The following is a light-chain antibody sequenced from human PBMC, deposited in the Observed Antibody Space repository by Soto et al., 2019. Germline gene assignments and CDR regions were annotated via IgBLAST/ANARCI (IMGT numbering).Light chain of an antibody. CDR3: QQSYNTTWT. CDR1: QGISTD. CDR2: TTS. V-gene: IGKV1-39*01. Sequence: DVQMTQSPSSLSASVGDRVTITCRASQGISTDLNWYQQKPGKAPKLLIYTTSSLQSGVPSRFSGSRSETDFTLTISSLQPEDFATYSCQQSYNTTWTFGQGTKVDIK. J-gene: IGKJ1*01.